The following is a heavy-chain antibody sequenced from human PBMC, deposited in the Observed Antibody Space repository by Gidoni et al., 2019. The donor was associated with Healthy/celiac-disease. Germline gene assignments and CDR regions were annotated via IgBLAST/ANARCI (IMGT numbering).Heavy chain of an antibody. CDR2: ISGSCGST. D-gene: IGHD3-22*01. J-gene: IGHJ4*02. Sequence: EVQLLESGGGLVQPGGSLRLSCAASGFTFSSYAMSWVRQAPGKGLEWVSAISGSCGSTYYADSVKGRFTISRDNSKNTLYLQMNSLRAEDTAVYYCAKDRPAYYYDSSGYYSFDYWGQGTLVTVSS. CDR1: GFTFSSYA. V-gene: IGHV3-23*01. CDR3: AKDRPAYYYDSSGYYSFDY.